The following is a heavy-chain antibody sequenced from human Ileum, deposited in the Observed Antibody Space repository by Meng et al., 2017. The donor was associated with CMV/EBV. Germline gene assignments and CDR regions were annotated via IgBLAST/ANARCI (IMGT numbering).Heavy chain of an antibody. CDR3: AKDGGSYLDYYFDY. CDR1: GGTFSSYA. V-gene: IGHV1-69*10. D-gene: IGHD1-26*01. J-gene: IGHJ4*02. Sequence: SVKVSCKASGGTFSSYAISWVRQAPGQGLEWMGGIIPILGIANYAQKFQGRVTITADKSTSTAYMELTRLRSDDTAVYYCAKDGGSYLDYYFDYWGQGTLVTVSS. CDR2: IIPILGIA.